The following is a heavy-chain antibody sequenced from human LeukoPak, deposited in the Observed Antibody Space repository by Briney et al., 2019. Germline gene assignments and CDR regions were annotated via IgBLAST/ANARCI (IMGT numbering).Heavy chain of an antibody. D-gene: IGHD6-19*01. CDR1: GGSFSSFY. Sequence: PSETLSLTCTVSGGSFSSFYWSWIRQPPGKGLEWIGYIYYTGGTKYNPSLKSRITTSVDTSKNQFSLQLSSVTAADTAVYYCARHGTSVAWYFDLWGRGTLVAVSS. J-gene: IGHJ2*01. CDR3: ARHGTSVAWYFDL. V-gene: IGHV4-59*08. CDR2: IYYTGGT.